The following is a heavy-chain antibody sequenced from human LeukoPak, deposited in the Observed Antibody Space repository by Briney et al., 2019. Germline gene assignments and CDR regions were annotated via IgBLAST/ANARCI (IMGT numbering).Heavy chain of an antibody. J-gene: IGHJ4*02. CDR1: GYSISSGYY. V-gene: IGHV4-38-2*02. CDR3: ARVGSSGWYRDY. D-gene: IGHD6-19*01. Sequence: SETLSLTCTVSGYSISSGYYWGWIRQPPGKGLEWIGSIYHSGSTYYNPSLKSRVTMSVDTSKNQFSLKLSSVTAADTAVYYCARVGSSGWYRDYWGQGTLVTVSS. CDR2: IYHSGST.